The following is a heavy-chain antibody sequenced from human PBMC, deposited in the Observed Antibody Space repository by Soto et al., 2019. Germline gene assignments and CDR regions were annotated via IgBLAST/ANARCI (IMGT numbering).Heavy chain of an antibody. CDR3: AREMATVRYFDY. J-gene: IGHJ4*02. CDR2: INPSGGST. V-gene: IGHV1-46*01. Sequence: ASVKVSCKASGYTFTGYYMHWVRQAPGQGLEWMGWINPSGGSTSYAQKFQGRVTMTRDTSTSTVYMELSSLRSEDTAVYYCAREMATVRYFDYWGQGTLVTVSS. D-gene: IGHD5-12*01. CDR1: GYTFTGYY.